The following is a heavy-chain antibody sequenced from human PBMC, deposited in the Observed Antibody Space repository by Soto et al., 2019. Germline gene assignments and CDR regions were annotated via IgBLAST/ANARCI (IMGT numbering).Heavy chain of an antibody. CDR1: GFTFSSYG. Sequence: GGSLRLSCAASGFTFSSYGMHWVRQAPGKGLEWVAVIWYDGSNKYYADSVKGRFTISRDNSKNTLYLKMNSLRAEDTAVYYCARDRATYSSSWYLGGMDVWGQGTTVTVSS. V-gene: IGHV3-33*01. CDR3: ARDRATYSSSWYLGGMDV. CDR2: IWYDGSNK. D-gene: IGHD6-13*01. J-gene: IGHJ6*02.